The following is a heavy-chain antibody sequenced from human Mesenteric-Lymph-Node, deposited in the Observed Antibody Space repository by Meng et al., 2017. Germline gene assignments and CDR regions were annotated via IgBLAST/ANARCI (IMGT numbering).Heavy chain of an antibody. CDR2: ISSSGSTI. CDR3: ARDRRLVAGDHFDY. J-gene: IGHJ4*02. D-gene: IGHD6-19*01. V-gene: IGHV3-48*03. CDR1: GFTFSSYE. Sequence: GESLKISCAASGFTFSSYEMNWVRQAPGKGLEWVSYISSSGSTIYYADSVKGRFTISRDNAKNSLYLQMNSLRAEDTAVYYCARDRRLVAGDHFDYWGQGTLVTVSS.